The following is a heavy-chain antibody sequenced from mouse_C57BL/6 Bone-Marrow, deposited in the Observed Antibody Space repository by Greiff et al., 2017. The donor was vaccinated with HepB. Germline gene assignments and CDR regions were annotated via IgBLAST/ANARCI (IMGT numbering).Heavy chain of an antibody. Sequence: VQLQESGPGLVAPSQCLSITCTVSGFSLTSYGVDWVRQSPGKGLEWLGVIWGVGSTNYNSALKSRLSISKDNSKSQVFLKMNSLQTDDTAMYYCASLFGRYAMDYWGQGTSVTVSS. CDR2: IWGVGST. J-gene: IGHJ4*01. CDR3: ASLFGRYAMDY. CDR1: GFSLTSYG. D-gene: IGHD3-1*01. V-gene: IGHV2-6*01.